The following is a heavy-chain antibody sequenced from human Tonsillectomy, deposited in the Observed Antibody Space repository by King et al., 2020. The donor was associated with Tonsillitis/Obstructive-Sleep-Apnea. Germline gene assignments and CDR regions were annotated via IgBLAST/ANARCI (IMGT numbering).Heavy chain of an antibody. CDR2: INPRSGGT. CDR1: GYTFTGYY. CDR3: ARIEYQRLGHFQY. Sequence: LVESGAEVKKPGASVKVSCKASGYTFTGYYMHWVRQAPGQGLEWMGRINPRSGGTNYAQNFQGRVIMTRDASISTAYMEVSRLGSDDTAVYFCARIEYQRLGHFQYWGQGTLVTVSS. V-gene: IGHV1-2*06. D-gene: IGHD2/OR15-2a*01. J-gene: IGHJ1*01.